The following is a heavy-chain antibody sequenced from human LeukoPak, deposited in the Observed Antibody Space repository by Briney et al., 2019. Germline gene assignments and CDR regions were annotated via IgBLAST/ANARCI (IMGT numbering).Heavy chain of an antibody. CDR2: INTGGTT. D-gene: IGHD6-13*01. CDR3: ARVGYSSSWYSAEYFQH. V-gene: IGHV4-61*02. Sequence: SQTLSLTCTVSGDSISSGSYYWSWIRQPAGKGLEYIGRINTGGTTNYNPSLKSRVTISVDTSKNQFSLKLSSVTAADTAVYYCARVGYSSSWYSAEYFQHWGQGTLVTVSS. J-gene: IGHJ1*01. CDR1: GDSISSGSYY.